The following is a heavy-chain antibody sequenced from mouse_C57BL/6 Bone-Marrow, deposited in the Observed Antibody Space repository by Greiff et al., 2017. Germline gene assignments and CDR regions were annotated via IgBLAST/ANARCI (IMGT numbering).Heavy chain of an antibody. CDR2: INPGSGGT. J-gene: IGHJ2*01. CDR3: ARAWYYFDY. Sequence: QVQLQQSGAELVRPGTSVKVSCKASGYAFTNYLIEWVKQRPGQGLEWIGVINPGSGGTNYNEKFKGTATLTADKSSSTAYMQLISLTSEDSAVSFCARAWYYFDYWGQGTTLTVSS. V-gene: IGHV1-54*01. CDR1: GYAFTNYL.